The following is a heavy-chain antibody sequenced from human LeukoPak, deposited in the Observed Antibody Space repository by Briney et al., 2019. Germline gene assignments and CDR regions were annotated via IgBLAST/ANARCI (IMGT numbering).Heavy chain of an antibody. CDR3: ANQEGIGAPGAWFDN. Sequence: GPSVKVSCKASGNSFTGYYVHWVRQAPGQGLEWMGWMSPDSDGTNFAQNFQGWVSTTRDTSIRTVYLELRSLRADDTAVYYCANQEGIGAPGAWFDNWGQGTLVTVSS. CDR1: GNSFTGYY. CDR2: MSPDSDGT. D-gene: IGHD1-26*01. J-gene: IGHJ4*02. V-gene: IGHV1-2*04.